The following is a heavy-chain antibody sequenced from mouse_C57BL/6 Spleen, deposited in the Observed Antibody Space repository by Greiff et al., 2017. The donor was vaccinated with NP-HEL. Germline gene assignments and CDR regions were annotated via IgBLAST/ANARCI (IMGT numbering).Heavy chain of an antibody. V-gene: IGHV1-64*01. CDR1: GYTFTSYW. CDR3: ARKDTGTWFAY. D-gene: IGHD4-1*01. Sequence: QVQLQQPGAELVKPGASVKLSCKASGYTFTSYWMHWVKQRPGQGLEWIGMIHPNSGSTNYNEKFKSKATLTVDKSSSTAYMQLSSLTSEDSAVYYCARKDTGTWFAYWGQGTLVTVSA. J-gene: IGHJ3*01. CDR2: IHPNSGST.